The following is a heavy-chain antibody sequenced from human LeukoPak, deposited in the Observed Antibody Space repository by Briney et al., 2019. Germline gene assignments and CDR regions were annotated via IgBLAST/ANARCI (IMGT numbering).Heavy chain of an antibody. D-gene: IGHD2-2*01. CDR1: ILTFSSYA. V-gene: IGHV3-23*01. CDR2: ISDSGDST. CDR3: AKDPDTSYPPNWFDP. J-gene: IGHJ5*02. Sequence: PGGSLRLSCATSILTFSSYAMSCVRQAPGKGLEWVSAISDSGDSTYYADSVKGRFTISRDNSKNTLYLQMNSLRAEDTAVYSCAKDPDTSYPPNWFDPWGQGTLVTVS.